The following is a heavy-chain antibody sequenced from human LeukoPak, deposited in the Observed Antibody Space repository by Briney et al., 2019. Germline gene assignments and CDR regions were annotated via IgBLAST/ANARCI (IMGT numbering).Heavy chain of an antibody. D-gene: IGHD1-26*01. Sequence: PGGSLRLSCAASGFTFSSYGMHWVRQAPGKGLEWVAFIRYDGSNKYYADSVKGRFTISRDNSKNTLYLQMNSLRAEDTAVYYCAKDNGGSYYHFDYWGQGTPVTVSS. CDR1: GFTFSSYG. CDR2: IRYDGSNK. V-gene: IGHV3-30*02. J-gene: IGHJ4*02. CDR3: AKDNGGSYYHFDY.